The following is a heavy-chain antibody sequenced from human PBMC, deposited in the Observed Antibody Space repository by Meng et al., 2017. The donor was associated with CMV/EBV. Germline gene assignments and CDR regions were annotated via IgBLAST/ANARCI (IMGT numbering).Heavy chain of an antibody. J-gene: IGHJ4*01. CDR1: GFSLSNIGVR. CDR2: IDWDDDQ. Sequence: SGPTLVKPTQTLTLTCTFSGFSLSNIGVRVSWIRQPPGKALEWLAHIDWDDDQFYSTSLKTRLTISKDTSKNQVVLTMTNMAPVDTATYYCALTMVVTRGFFDYWGQGTLVTVSS. D-gene: IGHD4-23*01. V-gene: IGHV2-70D*14. CDR3: ALTMVVTRGFFDY.